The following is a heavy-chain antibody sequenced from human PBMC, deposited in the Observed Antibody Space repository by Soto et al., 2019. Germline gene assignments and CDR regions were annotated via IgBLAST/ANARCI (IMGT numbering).Heavy chain of an antibody. Sequence: QAQLVQSGAELKKPGSSVKVSCKASGGNFSSYAISWLRQAPGQGLEWMGGIVPLFGTTNYAQKFKGRLMITAAESPTTAYMELSCLRSKDTAVYYCACGRGLRWYNWFDPWGKGSPVTVSS. D-gene: IGHD6-13*01. J-gene: IGHJ5*02. CDR2: IVPLFGTT. CDR3: ACGRGLRWYNWFDP. CDR1: GGNFSSYA. V-gene: IGHV1-69*01.